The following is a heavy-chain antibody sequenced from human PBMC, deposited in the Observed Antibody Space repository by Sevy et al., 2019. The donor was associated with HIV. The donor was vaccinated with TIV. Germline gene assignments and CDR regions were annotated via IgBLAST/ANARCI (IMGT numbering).Heavy chain of an antibody. D-gene: IGHD6-13*01. CDR2: MNQDGTER. Sequence: GGSLRLSCAASGFSFSTYWMTWVRQAPGKGLEWVATMNQDGTERDYVDSVKGRFTISRDNSKNTLYLQMNSLRAEDTAVYYCAKDRSSSWYCDYWGQGTLVTVSS. CDR3: AKDRSSSWYCDY. J-gene: IGHJ4*02. V-gene: IGHV3-7*01. CDR1: GFSFSTYW.